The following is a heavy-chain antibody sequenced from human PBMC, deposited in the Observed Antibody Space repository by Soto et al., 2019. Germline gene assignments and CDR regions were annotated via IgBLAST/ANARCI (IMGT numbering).Heavy chain of an antibody. V-gene: IGHV5-51*01. J-gene: IGHJ6*02. CDR1: GYXFTSYL. CDR2: IYPGDSDT. Sequence: PXEXLKISCKCSGYXFTSYLVVWVRQMPGKGLEFMGIIYPGDSDTRYSPSFQGKVTTSAEKSISTAYLKWSRLKSSDTAMYYCARGGRLYGMDVWGQGTTGTVS. D-gene: IGHD3-16*01. CDR3: ARGGRLYGMDV.